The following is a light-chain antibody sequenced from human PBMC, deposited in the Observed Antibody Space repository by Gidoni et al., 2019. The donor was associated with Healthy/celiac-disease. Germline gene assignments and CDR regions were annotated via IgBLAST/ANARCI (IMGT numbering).Light chain of an antibody. V-gene: IGKV2-28*01. CDR3: MQALQTPPWT. CDR1: QSLLDSNGYNY. J-gene: IGKJ1*01. Sequence: DIVMTQFPLSLPVTPGEPASISCRSSQSLLDSNGYNYSVWYLQKPGQCPQLLIYLGSNRAYGVPDRCSSGGSGTDFTLKISRVEAEDVGVYYCMQALQTPPWTFGQGTKVEIK. CDR2: LGS.